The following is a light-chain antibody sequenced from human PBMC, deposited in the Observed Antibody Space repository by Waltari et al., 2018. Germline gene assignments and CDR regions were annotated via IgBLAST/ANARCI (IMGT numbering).Light chain of an antibody. Sequence: QSALTQPPPASGSPGQSVTIPCTGTSGAVGGYNYVSWYQHHPGTAPKVLIYECSNRPSGVPDRFSGSKSGNTASLTVSGLQGEDEADYYCVSYAAGSNYVFGTGTKVTVL. V-gene: IGLV2-8*01. J-gene: IGLJ1*01. CDR1: SGAVGGYNY. CDR2: ECS. CDR3: VSYAAGSNYV.